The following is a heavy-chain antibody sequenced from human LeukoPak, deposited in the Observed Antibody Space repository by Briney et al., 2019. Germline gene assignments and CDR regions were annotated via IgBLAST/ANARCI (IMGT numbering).Heavy chain of an antibody. CDR1: GFTVSSNY. V-gene: IGHV3-53*01. J-gene: IGHJ6*03. CDR3: ARSTVVTGRYYYHYMDV. Sequence: GGSLRLSCAASGFTVSSNYMSWVRQAPEEGLEWVSVIDSGGSTYYADSVKGRFTISRDNSRNTLYLQMNSLRAEDTAVYYCARSTVVTGRYYYHYMDVWGKGTTVSVSS. D-gene: IGHD4-23*01. CDR2: IDSGGST.